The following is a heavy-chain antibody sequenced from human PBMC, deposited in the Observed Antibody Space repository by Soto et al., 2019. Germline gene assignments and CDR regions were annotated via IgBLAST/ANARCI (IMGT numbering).Heavy chain of an antibody. CDR1: GGSISSGGYY. D-gene: IGHD1-7*01. CDR3: ARVETGTTYNWFDP. J-gene: IGHJ5*02. Sequence: PSETLSLTCTVSGGSISSGGYYWSWIRQHPGKGLEWIGYIYYSGSTYYNPSLKSRVTISVDTSKNQFSLKLSSVTAADTAVYYCARVETGTTYNWFDPWGQGNLVTVSS. CDR2: IYYSGST. V-gene: IGHV4-31*03.